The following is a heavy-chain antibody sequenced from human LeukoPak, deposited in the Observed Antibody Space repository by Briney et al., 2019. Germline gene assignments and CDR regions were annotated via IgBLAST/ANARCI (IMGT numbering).Heavy chain of an antibody. CDR1: GFTFSSYS. V-gene: IGHV3-21*01. Sequence: GGSLRLSCAASGFTFSSYSMNWVRQAPGKGLEWVPSISSSSSYIYYADSVKGRFTISRDNAKNSLYLQMNSLRAEDTAVYYCATNQYSSGPYYFDYWGQGTLVTVSS. CDR2: ISSSSSYI. D-gene: IGHD6-19*01. J-gene: IGHJ4*02. CDR3: ATNQYSSGPYYFDY.